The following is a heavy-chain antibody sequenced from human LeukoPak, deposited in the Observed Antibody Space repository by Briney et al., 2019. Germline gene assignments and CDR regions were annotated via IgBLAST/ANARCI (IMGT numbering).Heavy chain of an antibody. V-gene: IGHV3-66*01. CDR1: GFTVSNNC. Sequence: GGSLRLSCAASGFTVSNNCMSWVRQAPGKGLEWVSVIFSGGSTNYADSVKGRLTISRDNSKNTLYLQMNSLRAEDTAVYYCARGGATRYCTNGVCHYFDYWGQGTLVTVSS. J-gene: IGHJ4*02. CDR2: IFSGGST. D-gene: IGHD2-8*01. CDR3: ARGGATRYCTNGVCHYFDY.